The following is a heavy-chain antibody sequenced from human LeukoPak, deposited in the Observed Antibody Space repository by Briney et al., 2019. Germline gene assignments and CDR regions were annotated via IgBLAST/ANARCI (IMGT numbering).Heavy chain of an antibody. CDR3: ARDNGDTVDY. J-gene: IGHJ4*02. D-gene: IGHD4-17*01. CDR1: GGSISSGSYY. V-gene: IGHV4-61*02. Sequence: SQTLSLTCTDSGGSISSGSYYWSWIRQPAGKGLEWIGRIYTSGSTNYNPSLKSRVTISVDTSKNQFSLKLSSVTAADTAVYYCARDNGDTVDYWGQGTLVTVSS. CDR2: IYTSGST.